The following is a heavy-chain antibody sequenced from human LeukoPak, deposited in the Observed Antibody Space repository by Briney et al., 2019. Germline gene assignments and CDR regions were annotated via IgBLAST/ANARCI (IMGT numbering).Heavy chain of an antibody. CDR1: GFSLSTSGVG. Sequence: SGPTLVNPTQTLTLTCTFSGFSLSTSGVGVGWIRQPPGKALEWLALIYWNDDKRYSPSLKSRLTITKDTSKNQVVLTMTNMDPVDTATYYCAHSGSSSSYAYNWFDPWGQGTLVTVSS. J-gene: IGHJ5*02. V-gene: IGHV2-5*01. D-gene: IGHD6-13*01. CDR3: AHSGSSSSYAYNWFDP. CDR2: IYWNDDK.